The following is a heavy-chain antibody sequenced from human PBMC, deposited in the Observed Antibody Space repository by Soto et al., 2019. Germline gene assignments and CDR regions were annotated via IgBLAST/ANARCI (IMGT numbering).Heavy chain of an antibody. CDR1: GVTFDTYA. CDR2: ISRTSGRT. Sequence: GWSLRLSCSVSGVTFDTYAMSLARQAPGKGLEWVSTISRTSGRTHYADSVKGRFSISRDNSMKTLDLQMLSLRPEDTAVYSCAKEHSGLYSRHYFDSWGQGTLVTVSS. CDR3: AKEHSGLYSRHYFDS. V-gene: IGHV3-23*01. D-gene: IGHD3-10*02. J-gene: IGHJ4*02.